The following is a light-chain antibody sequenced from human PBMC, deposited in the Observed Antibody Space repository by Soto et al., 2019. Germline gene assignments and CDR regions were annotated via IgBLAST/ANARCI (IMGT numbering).Light chain of an antibody. Sequence: QSVLTQPPSVSAAPGQKVTISCSGSNSNIGNNYVSWYQQLPGTAPKLLIYDNDVRPSGIPDRFSASKSGTSDTLDITGLQTGDEADYYCGTWDTNLSAVFGGGTKLTVL. CDR2: DND. J-gene: IGLJ2*01. V-gene: IGLV1-51*01. CDR1: NSNIGNNY. CDR3: GTWDTNLSAV.